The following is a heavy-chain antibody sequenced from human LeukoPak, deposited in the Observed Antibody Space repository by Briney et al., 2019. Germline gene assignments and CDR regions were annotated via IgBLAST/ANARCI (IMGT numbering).Heavy chain of an antibody. CDR2: IYYSGST. Sequence: SETLSLTCAVSGGSISSGDYSWSWIRQPPGKGLEWIGYIYYSGSTHYNPSLKSRVTMSVDASKNHLSLRLSSVTAADTAVYYCARGLYDSSDYYYFDYWGQGTLVTVSS. V-gene: IGHV4-30-4*07. CDR1: GGSISSGDYS. J-gene: IGHJ4*02. D-gene: IGHD3-22*01. CDR3: ARGLYDSSDYYYFDY.